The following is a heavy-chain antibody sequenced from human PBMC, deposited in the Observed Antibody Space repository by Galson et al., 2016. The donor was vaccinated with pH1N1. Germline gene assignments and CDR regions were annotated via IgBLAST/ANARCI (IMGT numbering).Heavy chain of an antibody. CDR1: GGPFSAFF. Sequence: SETLSLTCAVNGGPFSAFFWTWIRQPPGKGLEWIGETNHVGTSNYNPSHKSRVTIPVDISTNQFSLKLKYVTAADTAGYYCASRGDDNTGSTGDHWGQGILVAVSS. V-gene: IGHV4-34*01. D-gene: IGHD3-22*01. CDR2: TNHVGTS. J-gene: IGHJ4*02. CDR3: ASRGDDNTGSTGDH.